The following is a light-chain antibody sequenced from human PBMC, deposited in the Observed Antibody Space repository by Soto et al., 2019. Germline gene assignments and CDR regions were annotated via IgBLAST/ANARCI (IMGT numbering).Light chain of an antibody. CDR3: SSYTSSRTPYV. CDR2: DVS. J-gene: IGLJ1*01. V-gene: IGLV2-14*01. Sequence: QSALTQPASVSGSPGQSITISCTGTSSDVGGYNYVSWYQQHPGKAPKLMIYDVSNRPSGVSNRFSGSKSGNTASLTISGLQARDEADYYCSSYTSSRTPYVFGTGTKLNV. CDR1: SSDVGGYNY.